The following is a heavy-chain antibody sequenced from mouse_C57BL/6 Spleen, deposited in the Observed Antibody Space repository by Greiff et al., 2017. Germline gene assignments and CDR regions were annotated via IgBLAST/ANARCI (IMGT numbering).Heavy chain of an antibody. CDR3: ARERLRRYFDV. CDR2: IYPGDGDT. D-gene: IGHD2-4*01. J-gene: IGHJ1*03. V-gene: IGHV1-80*01. CDR1: GYAFSSYW. Sequence: QVQLQQSGAELVKPGASVKISCKASGYAFSSYWMNWVKQRPGKGLEWIGQIYPGDGDTNYNGKFKGKATLTADNSSSTAYMQLSSLASEDSAVYFRARERLRRYFDVWGTGTTVTVSS.